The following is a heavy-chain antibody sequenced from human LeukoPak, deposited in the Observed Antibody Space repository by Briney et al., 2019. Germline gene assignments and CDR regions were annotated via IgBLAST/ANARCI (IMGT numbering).Heavy chain of an antibody. CDR2: IKQDGSEK. CDR1: GFTFSSYW. J-gene: IGHJ4*02. V-gene: IGHV3-7*01. Sequence: GGSLRLSCAASGFTFSSYWMSWVRQAPGKGLEWVANIKQDGSEKYYVDSVKGRFTISRDNAKNSLYLQMNSLRAEDTAVYYCVIYCYDSSGYYYFDYWGQGTLVTVSS. CDR3: VIYCYDSSGYYYFDY. D-gene: IGHD3-22*01.